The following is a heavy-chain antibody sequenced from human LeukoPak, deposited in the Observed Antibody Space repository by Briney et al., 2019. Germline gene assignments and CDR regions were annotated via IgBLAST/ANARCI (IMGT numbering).Heavy chain of an antibody. CDR2: ISGSGDST. V-gene: IGHV3-23*01. CDR1: GFTFSNYA. Sequence: PGGSLRLSCAASGFTFSNYAMRWVRQAPGKGLEWVSGISGSGDSTYYADSVKGRFTISRDNSKGTVYLQMNSLRAEDTAVYYCAKYSSSSRPHYFDYWGQGTLVTVSS. CDR3: AKYSSSSRPHYFDY. D-gene: IGHD6-6*01. J-gene: IGHJ4*02.